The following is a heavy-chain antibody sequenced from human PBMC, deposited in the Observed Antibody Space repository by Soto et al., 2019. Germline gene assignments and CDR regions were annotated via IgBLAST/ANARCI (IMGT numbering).Heavy chain of an antibody. V-gene: IGHV5-51*01. J-gene: IGHJ6*02. CDR1: GYSFTNYW. CDR3: ARLTASSPYYYYGMDV. Sequence: PGGSLKISCKGSGYSFTNYWIAWVRQMPGKGLEWMGIIYPGDSDTRYSPSFEGQIIISADKSNSSAYLQWSSLKASDTAMFYCARLTASSPYYYYGMDVWGQGTTVTVSS. D-gene: IGHD2-21*02. CDR2: IYPGDSDT.